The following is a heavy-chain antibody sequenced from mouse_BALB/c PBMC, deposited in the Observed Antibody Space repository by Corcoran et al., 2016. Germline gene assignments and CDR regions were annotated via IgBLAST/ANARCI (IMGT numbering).Heavy chain of an antibody. CDR2: IDPANGNT. Sequence: EVQLHQSGAELVKPGASVKLSCTASGFNIQDTYMHWVKQGPEQGLEWIGRIDPANGNTKYDPKFQGKATIKADTSSNTAYLQLSSLKSEDNAGYYCARGDWYVDVLGAGTTVTVSS. CDR3: ARGDWYVDV. V-gene: IGHV14-3*02. CDR1: GFNIQDTY. J-gene: IGHJ1*01.